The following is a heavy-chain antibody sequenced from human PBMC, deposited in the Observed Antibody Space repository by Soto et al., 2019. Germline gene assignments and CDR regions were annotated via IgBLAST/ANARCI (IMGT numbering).Heavy chain of an antibody. CDR1: GLTFSNYA. CDR2: ISGGGGNT. J-gene: IGHJ4*02. V-gene: IGHV3-23*01. CDR3: AKERLGRGADY. Sequence: EVQLLESGGGLVQPGGSLRLSCAASGLTFSNYAMSWVSQTPGKGLEWVSTISGGGGNTYYPDSVKGRFTISRDNSKDTVYLQMNSLRAEDTAIYYCAKERLGRGADYWGQGALVTVTS.